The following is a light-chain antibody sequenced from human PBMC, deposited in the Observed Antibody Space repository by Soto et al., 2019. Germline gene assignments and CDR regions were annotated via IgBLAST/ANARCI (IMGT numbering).Light chain of an antibody. Sequence: QSALTQPPSASGSPGQSVTISCTGTSSDVGSYNYVSWYQQHPGKAPKLMIYEVNKRPSGVPDRFSGSKSGNTASLIISGLQAEDEADYFCSSYAGSSNLVFGGGTKLTVL. J-gene: IGLJ2*01. V-gene: IGLV2-8*01. CDR1: SSDVGSYNY. CDR3: SSYAGSSNLV. CDR2: EVN.